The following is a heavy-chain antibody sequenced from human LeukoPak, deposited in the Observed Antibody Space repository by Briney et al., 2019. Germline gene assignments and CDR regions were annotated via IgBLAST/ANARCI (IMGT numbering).Heavy chain of an antibody. V-gene: IGHV4-39*02. D-gene: IGHD1-26*01. Sequence: SETLSLTCTVSGGSISSSSYYWGWIRQPPGKGLEWIGSIYYSGSTYYNPSLKSRVTISVDTSKSQFSLKLSSVTAADTAVYYCARDPPPDYSGSLHDAFDIWGQGTMVTVSS. J-gene: IGHJ3*02. CDR3: ARDPPPDYSGSLHDAFDI. CDR2: IYYSGST. CDR1: GGSISSSSYY.